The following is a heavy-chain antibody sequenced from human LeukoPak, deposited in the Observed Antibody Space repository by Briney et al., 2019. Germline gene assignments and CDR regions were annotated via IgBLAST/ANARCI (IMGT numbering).Heavy chain of an antibody. V-gene: IGHV4-30-4*01. D-gene: IGHD3-3*01. CDR2: IYYSGIT. J-gene: IGHJ5*02. Sequence: SQTLSLTCSVSGGSISRSDYYWSWIRQPPGTGLEWIGYIYYSGITYYNPSLKSRVTISVDTSKNQFSLKLSSVTAADTAVYYCARDHRYDFWSGYYQTTWGQGTLVTVSS. CDR1: GGSISRSDYY. CDR3: ARDHRYDFWSGYYQTT.